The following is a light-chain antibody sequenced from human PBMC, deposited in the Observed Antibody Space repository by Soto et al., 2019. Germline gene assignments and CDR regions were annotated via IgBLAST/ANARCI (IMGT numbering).Light chain of an antibody. Sequence: EIVVTHSPATLSVSPGERATLSCRASQSLDSNLAWYRQKPGQAPRLLIYDATTRATGIPARFSGSGSGTEFTLTISSLQSEDSAIYYCQQYKSWPFTFGPGTKVEIK. CDR2: DAT. J-gene: IGKJ3*01. CDR3: QQYKSWPFT. CDR1: QSLDSN. V-gene: IGKV3-15*01.